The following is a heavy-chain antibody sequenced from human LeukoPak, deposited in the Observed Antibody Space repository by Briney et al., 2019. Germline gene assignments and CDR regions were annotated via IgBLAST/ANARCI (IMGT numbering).Heavy chain of an antibody. V-gene: IGHV4-34*01. Sequence: PSETLSLTCAVYGGSFSGYYWSWIRQPPGKGLEWIGEINHSGSTNYNPSLKSRVTISVDTSKNQFSPKLSSVTAADTAVYYCARLRVIFWGFDIWGQGTMVTVSS. CDR2: INHSGST. CDR1: GGSFSGYY. J-gene: IGHJ3*02. D-gene: IGHD3-16*01. CDR3: ARLRVIFWGFDI.